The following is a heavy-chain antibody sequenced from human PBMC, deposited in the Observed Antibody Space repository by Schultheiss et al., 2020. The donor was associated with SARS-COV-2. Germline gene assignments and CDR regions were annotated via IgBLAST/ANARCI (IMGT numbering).Heavy chain of an antibody. CDR1: GYSISSGYY. V-gene: IGHV4-38-2*02. J-gene: IGHJ6*02. CDR2: INHSGST. D-gene: IGHD5-24*01. Sequence: SETLSLTCAVSGYSISSGYYWSWIRQPPGKGLEWIGEINHSGSTNYNPSLKSRVTISVDTSKNQFSLKLSSVTAADTAVYYCARDMADYYYGMDVWGQGTTVTVSS. CDR3: ARDMADYYYGMDV.